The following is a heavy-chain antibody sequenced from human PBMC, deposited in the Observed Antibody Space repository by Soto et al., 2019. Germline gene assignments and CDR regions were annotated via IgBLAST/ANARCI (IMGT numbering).Heavy chain of an antibody. CDR2: ISYDSSNK. Sequence: QVQLVESGGGVVQPGRSLRLSCSASGFVFRNYAMHWVRQAPGKGLEWVAVISYDSSNKYYADSVKGRFTISRDNSKNSRYLQLTSLRAEDTAVYYCARDDYGEYYLDYWGQGTLVTVSS. J-gene: IGHJ4*02. CDR1: GFVFRNYA. CDR3: ARDDYGEYYLDY. D-gene: IGHD4-17*01. V-gene: IGHV3-30-3*01.